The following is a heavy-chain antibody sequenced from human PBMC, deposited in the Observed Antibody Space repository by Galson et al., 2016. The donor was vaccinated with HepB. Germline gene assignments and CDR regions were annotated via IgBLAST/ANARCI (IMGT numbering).Heavy chain of an antibody. CDR2: ISYDGRNK. Sequence: SLRLSCAASGFTFSNYAMNWFRQAPGKGLEWVAFISYDGRNKYYADSVKGQFTISRDNSKNTQYLQMNSLRAEDTALYYCARDQIGWGQFDYWGQGTLVTVSS. CDR3: ARDQIGWGQFDY. CDR1: GFTFSNYA. D-gene: IGHD3-16*01. J-gene: IGHJ4*02. V-gene: IGHV3-30*04.